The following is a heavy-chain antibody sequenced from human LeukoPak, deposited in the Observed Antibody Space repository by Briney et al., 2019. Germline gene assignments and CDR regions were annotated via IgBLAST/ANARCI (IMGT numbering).Heavy chain of an antibody. CDR2: INHSGST. V-gene: IGHV4-34*01. J-gene: IGHJ4*02. D-gene: IGHD6-13*01. CDR3: ARGRAAAGIDY. Sequence: PSETLSLTCAVYGGSFRGYYWSWIRQPPGKGLEWIGEINHSGSTNYNPSLKSRVTISVDTSKNQFSLKLSSVTAADTAVYYCARGRAAAGIDYWGQGTLVTVSS. CDR1: GGSFRGYY.